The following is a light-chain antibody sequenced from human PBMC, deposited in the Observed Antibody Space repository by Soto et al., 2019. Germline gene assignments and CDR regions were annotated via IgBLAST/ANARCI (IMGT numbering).Light chain of an antibody. V-gene: IGKV4-1*01. CDR1: QXIFRXSSGRHL. CDR3: QQFYNPPLFT. CDR2: WAS. J-gene: IGKJ2*01. Sequence: DIVMTQSPDXLXVSLXEXATIXCRXSQXIFRXSSGRHLLAWYQQKPGQPPKLLIYWASTRESGVPDRFSGSGSGTDFTLTISSLQAEDVAVYYCQQFYNPPLFTFGQGTKLEI.